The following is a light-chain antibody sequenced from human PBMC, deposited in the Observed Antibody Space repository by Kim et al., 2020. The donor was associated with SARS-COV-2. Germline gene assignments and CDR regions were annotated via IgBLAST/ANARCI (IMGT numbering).Light chain of an antibody. CDR3: AAWDDSLIGML. Sequence: RGTNSGSGTTSNHKKKYVYWYQQRPGTAPKLLLYDDSTRPSRVPDRFSGSKSGTSASLAISGLQSEDEAEYYCAAWDDSLIGMLFGGGTQLTVL. J-gene: IGLJ2*01. CDR2: DDS. CDR1: TSNHKKKY. V-gene: IGLV1-47*02.